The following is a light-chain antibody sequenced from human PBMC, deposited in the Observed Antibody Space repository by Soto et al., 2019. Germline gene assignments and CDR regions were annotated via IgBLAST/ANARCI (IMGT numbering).Light chain of an antibody. CDR2: GAS. Sequence: EIVMTQSPATLSVSPGERATLSCRASQSVSSKLTWYQQKPGQPPRLLIYGASTRATGIPARFSGSGSGTEFTLTISRLQSEDYAVYYCQQYINWPPLTFGGGTKVEIK. CDR1: QSVSSK. V-gene: IGKV3-15*01. J-gene: IGKJ4*01. CDR3: QQYINWPPLT.